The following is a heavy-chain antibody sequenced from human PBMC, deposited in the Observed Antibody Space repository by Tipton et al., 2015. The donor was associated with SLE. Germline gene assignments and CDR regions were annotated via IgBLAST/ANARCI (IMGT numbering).Heavy chain of an antibody. J-gene: IGHJ6*03. V-gene: IGHV1-18*01. CDR3: ARAVAGDHNYYWYMDV. CDR1: GYTFINFG. CDR2: ISAYNGHT. Sequence: QVQLVQSGAEVRKPGASVKVSCKASGYTFINFGIHWVRQAPGQGLEWMGWISAYNGHTNYAQKVQGRVTMTTDASTSTAYMELRTLKSDDTAVYFCARAVAGDHNYYWYMDVWGKGTTVTVSS. D-gene: IGHD5-12*01.